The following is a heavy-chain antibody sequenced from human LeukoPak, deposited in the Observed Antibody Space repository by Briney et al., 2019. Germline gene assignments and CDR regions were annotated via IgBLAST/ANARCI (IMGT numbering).Heavy chain of an antibody. CDR3: ARGYDSSVYQDY. V-gene: IGHV4-31*03. CDR2: IYYSGST. D-gene: IGHD3-22*01. CDR1: GGSISSGGYY. J-gene: IGHJ4*02. Sequence: PSQTLSLTCTVSGGSISSGGYYWSWIRQHPGQGLEWIGYIYYSGSTYYNPSLKSRVTISVDTSKNQFSLKLSSVTAADTAVYYCARGYDSSVYQDYWGQGTLVTVSS.